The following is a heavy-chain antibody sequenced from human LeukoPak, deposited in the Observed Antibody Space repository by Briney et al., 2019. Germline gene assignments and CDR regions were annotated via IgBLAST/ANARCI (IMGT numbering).Heavy chain of an antibody. CDR1: GYSITSAYY. CDR2: FFLKGST. Sequence: SETLSLTCTVSGYSITSAYYWGWIRQPPGKGLEWIGSFFLKGSTYYDPSLKSRVTISVDTSKNQFSLTLSSVTAADTAVYYCAAHYDILTYFDYWGQGTLVTVSS. J-gene: IGHJ4*02. D-gene: IGHD3-9*01. CDR3: AAHYDILTYFDY. V-gene: IGHV4-38-2*02.